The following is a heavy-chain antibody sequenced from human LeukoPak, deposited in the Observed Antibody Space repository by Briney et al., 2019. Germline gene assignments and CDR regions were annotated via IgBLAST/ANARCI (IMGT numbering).Heavy chain of an antibody. J-gene: IGHJ4*02. V-gene: IGHV4-34*01. CDR2: INDSGST. CDR3: ARGQYCSTTTCYSVRRYFDF. D-gene: IGHD2-2*01. CDR1: GGAFSNYF. Sequence: PSETLSLTCAVSGGAFSNYFWTWIRQPPGKGLEWIAEINDSGSTNSNSSLRSRVAISLDTSKNQFSLRLTSVTAADTAVYYCARGQYCSTTTCYSVRRYFDFWGQGTLVTVSS.